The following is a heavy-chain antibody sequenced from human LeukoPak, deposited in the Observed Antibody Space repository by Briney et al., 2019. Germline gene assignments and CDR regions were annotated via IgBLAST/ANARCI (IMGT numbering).Heavy chain of an antibody. Sequence: GGSLRLSCAASGFTVSSNYMSWVRQAPGKGLEWVSVIYSDGRTYYADSVKGRFTISRDNSKNTLYLQMNSLRAEDTAVYYCARVSVAGTFDYWGQGTLVTVSS. V-gene: IGHV3-53*01. CDR2: IYSDGRT. J-gene: IGHJ4*02. CDR3: ARVSVAGTFDY. CDR1: GFTVSSNY. D-gene: IGHD6-19*01.